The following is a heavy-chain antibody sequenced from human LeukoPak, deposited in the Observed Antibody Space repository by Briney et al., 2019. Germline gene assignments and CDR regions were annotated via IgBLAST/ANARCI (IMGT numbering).Heavy chain of an antibody. J-gene: IGHJ4*02. CDR1: GGSISSGDYY. CDR2: IYYSGST. Sequence: SETLSLTCTVSGGSISSGDYYWSWIRQPPGTGLEWIGYIYYSGSTYYNPSLKSRVTISVDTSKNQFSLKLSSATAADTAVYYCARDNGSGSYSSWGQGTLVTVSS. V-gene: IGHV4-30-4*01. D-gene: IGHD3-10*01. CDR3: ARDNGSGSYSS.